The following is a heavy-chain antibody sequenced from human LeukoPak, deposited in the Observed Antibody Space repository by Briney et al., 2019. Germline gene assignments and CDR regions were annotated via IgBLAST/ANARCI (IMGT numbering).Heavy chain of an antibody. D-gene: IGHD1-14*01. Sequence: GGSLRLSCAASGFTFSYHWMTWVRQAPGKGLEWVANIKNDGTVKNYVDSVKGRFTISRDDAENSLYLQMNSLRAEDTAVYYCAKDSYNKGVYWGQGVLVTVSS. V-gene: IGHV3-7*01. CDR1: GFTFSYHW. J-gene: IGHJ4*02. CDR3: AKDSYNKGVY. CDR2: IKNDGTVK.